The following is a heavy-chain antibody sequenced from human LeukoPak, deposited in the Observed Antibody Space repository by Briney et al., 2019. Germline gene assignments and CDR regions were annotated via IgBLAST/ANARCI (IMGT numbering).Heavy chain of an antibody. V-gene: IGHV3-20*04. CDR3: ARERDYGDYDFYYGMDV. J-gene: IGHJ6*02. D-gene: IGHD4-17*01. Sequence: PGGSLRLSCAASGFTFDDYGMSWVRQAPGKGLEWVSGINWNGGSTGYADSVKGRFTISRGNAKNSLYLQMNSLRDEDTAVYYCARERDYGDYDFYYGMDVWGQGTTVTVSS. CDR1: GFTFDDYG. CDR2: INWNGGST.